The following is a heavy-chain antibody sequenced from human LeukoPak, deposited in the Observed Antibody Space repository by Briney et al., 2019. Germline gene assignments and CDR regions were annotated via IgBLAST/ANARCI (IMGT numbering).Heavy chain of an antibody. V-gene: IGHV1-46*01. CDR2: INPSGGST. Sequence: VASVTVSCKASGYIFTSYYIHSVRQAPGQGLEWMGIINPSGGSTIYPQKFQGRVPMHRDTSTSTVYMELSSLRSEDTAVYYCARVPFLLSGFWNYCGQGTLVTV. CDR3: ARVPFLLSGFWNY. J-gene: IGHJ4*02. CDR1: GYIFTSYY. D-gene: IGHD6-25*01.